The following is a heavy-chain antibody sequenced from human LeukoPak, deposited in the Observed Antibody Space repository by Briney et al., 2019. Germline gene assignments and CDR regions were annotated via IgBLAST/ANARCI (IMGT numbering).Heavy chain of an antibody. J-gene: IGHJ1*01. CDR1: GFTFDNYA. CDR2: ISGDGGST. V-gene: IGHV3-43*02. Sequence: PGGSLRLSCAPSGFTFDNYAMHWVRQAPGKCLEWVSLISGDGGSTYYADSVKGRFTISRDNNKNSLYLQMNSLRAEDTALYYCALPLSVVVTATHFQHWGQGTLVTVSS. D-gene: IGHD2-21*02. CDR3: ALPLSVVVTATHFQH.